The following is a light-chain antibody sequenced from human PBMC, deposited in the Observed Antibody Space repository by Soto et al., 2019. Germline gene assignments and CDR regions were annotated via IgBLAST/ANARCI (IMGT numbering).Light chain of an antibody. J-gene: IGLJ1*01. CDR1: SSDIGAYNS. Sequence: QSALTQPASVSGSPGQSITISCTGTSSDIGAYNSVSWYQHPPGKAPKLIVFQVSFRPSAVSDRFSGSKSDNTASLTISGLQTEDEADYYCLSYTASSTSVFGTGTKVTV. CDR2: QVS. V-gene: IGLV2-14*01. CDR3: LSYTASSTSV.